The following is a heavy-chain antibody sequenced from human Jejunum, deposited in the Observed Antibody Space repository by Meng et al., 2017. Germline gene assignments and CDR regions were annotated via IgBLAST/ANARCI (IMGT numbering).Heavy chain of an antibody. V-gene: IGHV3-23*01. CDR2: ILDRDGNT. Sequence: EVQLIESGGGLVQPGGSLRLSCAASGFSFSDQSMSWVRQAPGKGLEWVSVILDRDGNTYYADSVKGRFTISRDNSRNTLYLQMSSLRVDDTAVYHCANRAWLESWGQGTLVTVSS. J-gene: IGHJ5*01. CDR3: ANRAWLES. CDR1: GFSFSDQS. D-gene: IGHD3-10*01.